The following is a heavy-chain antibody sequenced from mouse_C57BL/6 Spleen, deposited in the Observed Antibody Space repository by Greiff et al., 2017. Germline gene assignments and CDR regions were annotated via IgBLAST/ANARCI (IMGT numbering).Heavy chain of an antibody. J-gene: IGHJ1*03. Sequence: EVQRVESGGGLVQPGESLKLSCESNEYEFPSHDMSWVRKTPEKRLELVAAINSDGGSTYYPDTMERRFIISRDNTKKTLYLQMSSLRSEDTALYYCARKGDYYGSDWYFDVWGTGTTVTVSS. CDR1: EYEFPSHD. D-gene: IGHD1-1*01. V-gene: IGHV5-2*01. CDR2: INSDGGST. CDR3: ARKGDYYGSDWYFDV.